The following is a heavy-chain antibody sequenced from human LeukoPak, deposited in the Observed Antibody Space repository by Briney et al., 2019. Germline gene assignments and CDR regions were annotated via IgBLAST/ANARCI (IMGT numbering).Heavy chain of an antibody. CDR2: IWYDGSNK. J-gene: IGHJ4*02. Sequence: GGSLRLSCAASGFTFSSYGMHWVRQAPGKGLEWVAVIWYDGSNKYYADSVKGRFTISRDNSKNTLYPQMNSLRAEDTAVYYCARAHLYYDFWSGYQDYWGQGTLVTVSS. CDR1: GFTFSSYG. D-gene: IGHD3-3*01. V-gene: IGHV3-33*01. CDR3: ARAHLYYDFWSGYQDY.